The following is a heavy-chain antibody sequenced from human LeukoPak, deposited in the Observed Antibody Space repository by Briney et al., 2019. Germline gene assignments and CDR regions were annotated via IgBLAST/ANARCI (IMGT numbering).Heavy chain of an antibody. CDR3: ARSSGRSPNREYMDV. J-gene: IGHJ6*03. CDR2: ISAYNGLT. V-gene: IGHV1-18*04. CDR1: GYTFNNYI. Sequence: ASVKVSCKASGYTFNNYIISWVRQAPGQGLEWMGWISAYNGLTNYAQKFQGRVTMTRDTSTSTVYMELSSLRSEDTAVYYCARSSGRSPNREYMDVWGKGTTVTVSS. D-gene: IGHD1-14*01.